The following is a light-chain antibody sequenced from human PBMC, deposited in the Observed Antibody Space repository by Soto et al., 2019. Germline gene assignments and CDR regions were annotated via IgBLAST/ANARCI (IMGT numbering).Light chain of an antibody. J-gene: IGLJ2*01. CDR1: SSDVGGYNY. CDR2: DVS. Sequence: QSVLTQPASVSGSPGQSITISCTGTSSDVGGYNYVSWYQHHPGQAPKLLIYDVSDRPSGVSNRFSGSKSGNTASLTISGLQAEDEADYYCSSYTNSSTLVFGGGTKVTVL. V-gene: IGLV2-14*03. CDR3: SSYTNSSTLV.